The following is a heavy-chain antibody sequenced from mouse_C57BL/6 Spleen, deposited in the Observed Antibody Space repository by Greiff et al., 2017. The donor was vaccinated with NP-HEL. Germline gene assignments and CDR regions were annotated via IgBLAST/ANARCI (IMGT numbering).Heavy chain of an antibody. Sequence: VQLQQSGPELVKPGASVKISCKASGYTFTDYYMNWVKQSHGKSLEWIGDINPNNGGTSYNQKFKGKATLTVDKSSSTAYMELRSLTSEDSAVYYCATLDGYSGYFDYWGQGTTLTVSS. D-gene: IGHD2-3*01. CDR3: ATLDGYSGYFDY. J-gene: IGHJ2*01. CDR1: GYTFTDYY. CDR2: INPNNGGT. V-gene: IGHV1-26*01.